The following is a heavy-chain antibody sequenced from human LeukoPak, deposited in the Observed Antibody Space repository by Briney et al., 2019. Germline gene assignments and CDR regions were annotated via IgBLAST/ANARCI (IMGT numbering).Heavy chain of an antibody. CDR1: GYSFTSYW. CDR3: ARGASYCRSTSCYPEY. CDR2: IYPGDSDT. J-gene: IGHJ4*02. D-gene: IGHD2-2*01. Sequence: GESLRISCKGSGYSFTSYWIGWVRQMPGKGLEWMGIIYPGDSDTRYSPSFQGQVTISADKSISTAYLQWSSLKASDTAMYYCARGASYCRSTSCYPEYWGQGTLVTVSS. V-gene: IGHV5-51*01.